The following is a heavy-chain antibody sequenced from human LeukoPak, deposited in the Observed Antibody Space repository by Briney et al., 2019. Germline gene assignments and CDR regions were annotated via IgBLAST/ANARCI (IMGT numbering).Heavy chain of an antibody. V-gene: IGHV3-21*01. Sequence: GGSLRLSCAASGFTVSSKYMNWVCQAPGKGLEWVSSISSSSSYIYYADSVKGRFTISRDNAKNSLYLQMNSLRAEDTAVYYCARDLSESGYSYGYHYWGQGTLVTVSS. CDR2: ISSSSSYI. CDR3: ARDLSESGYSYGYHY. D-gene: IGHD5-18*01. J-gene: IGHJ4*02. CDR1: GFTVSSKY.